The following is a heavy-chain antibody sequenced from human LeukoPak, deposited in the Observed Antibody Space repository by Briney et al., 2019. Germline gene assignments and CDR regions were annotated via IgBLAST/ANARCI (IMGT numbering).Heavy chain of an antibody. CDR1: GFTFS. J-gene: IGHJ5*02. V-gene: IGHV3-30*02. CDR2: IRHDGTDQ. CDR3: AKDGNWASVS. Sequence: GGSLRLSCVGSGFTFSVRWVRQVPGKGLEWLTFIRHDGTDQHYADSARGRFTISRDNSKNTLYLQMNSLRPEDTALYYCAKDGNWASVSWGQGTLVTVSS. D-gene: IGHD7-27*01.